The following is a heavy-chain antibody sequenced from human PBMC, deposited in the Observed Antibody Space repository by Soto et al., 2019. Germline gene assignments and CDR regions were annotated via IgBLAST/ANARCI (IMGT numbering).Heavy chain of an antibody. CDR1: GFTFSDYY. CDR2: ISSSSSYT. J-gene: IGHJ4*02. CDR3: ASQVAGTFMAFDY. D-gene: IGHD6-19*01. V-gene: IGHV3-11*06. Sequence: QVQLVESGGGLVKPGGSLRLSCAASGFTFSDYYMSWIRQAPGKGLEWVSYISSSSSYTNYADSVKGRFTISRDNAKNSLYLQMNSLRAEDTAVYYCASQVAGTFMAFDYWGQGTLVTVSS.